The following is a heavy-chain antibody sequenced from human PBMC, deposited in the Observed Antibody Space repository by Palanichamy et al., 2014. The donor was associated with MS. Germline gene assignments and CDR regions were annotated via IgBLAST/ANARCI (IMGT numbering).Heavy chain of an antibody. CDR1: GFTFSSYE. V-gene: IGHV3-48*03. J-gene: IGHJ4*02. D-gene: IGHD1-1*01. CDR3: ARDKGNWNYVDY. Sequence: EVQLVESGGGLVQPGGSLRLSRAASGFTFSSYEMNWVRQAPGKGLEWVSYISSSGSTIYYADSVKGRFTISGDNAKNSLYLQMNSLRAEDTAVYYCARDKGNWNYVDYWGQGTLVTVSS. CDR2: ISSSGSTI.